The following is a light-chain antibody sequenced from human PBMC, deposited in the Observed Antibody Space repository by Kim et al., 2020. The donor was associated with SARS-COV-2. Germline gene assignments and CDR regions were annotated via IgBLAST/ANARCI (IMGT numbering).Light chain of an antibody. CDR1: QSIATY. J-gene: IGKJ4*01. CDR3: QQRGNWPLT. Sequence: VVLTQSPVILSVSPGERATLSCRASQSIATYLAWYQQRPGQAPRLLIYDASNRATGTPARISGSGSGTDFTLTISSLEPEDFAVYYCQQRGNWPLTFGGGTKVDIK. CDR2: DAS. V-gene: IGKV3-11*01.